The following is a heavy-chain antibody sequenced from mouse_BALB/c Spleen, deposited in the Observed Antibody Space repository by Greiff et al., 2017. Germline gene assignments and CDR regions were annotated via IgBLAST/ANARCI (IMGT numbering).Heavy chain of an antibody. V-gene: IGHV2-2*02. D-gene: IGHD2-14*01. CDR1: GFSLTSYD. CDR2: IWSGGST. CDR3: AGPNGTTNWFAD. J-gene: IGHJ3*01. Sequence: VKLMESGPGLVQPSQSLTITCTASGFSLTSYDVHWVRQAPGKGLEWLGVIWSGGSTDYNAAFISRLSISKYNSKSYVFFKINSLQANDTAIYYCAGPNGTTNWFADWGQGTLVTVSA.